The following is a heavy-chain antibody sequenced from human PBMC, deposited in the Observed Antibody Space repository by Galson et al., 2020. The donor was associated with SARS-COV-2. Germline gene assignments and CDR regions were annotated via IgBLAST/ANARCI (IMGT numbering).Heavy chain of an antibody. D-gene: IGHD2-15*01. CDR1: GFTFNKYT. CDR2: IWYDGSNK. Sequence: GGSLRLSCAASGFTFNKYTMQWVRQAPGKGLEWVAVIWYDGSNKYYADSVKGRFTISRDNSKNMLYLQMNSLRVEDTAVYYCARDRYGNGGIGGGFDIWGQGTMVTVSS. V-gene: IGHV3-33*01. J-gene: IGHJ3*02. CDR3: ARDRYGNGGIGGGFDI.